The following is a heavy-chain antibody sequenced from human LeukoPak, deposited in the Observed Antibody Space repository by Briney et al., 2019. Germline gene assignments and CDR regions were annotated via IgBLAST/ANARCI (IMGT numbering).Heavy chain of an antibody. J-gene: IGHJ4*02. V-gene: IGHV3-30*02. Sequence: PGGSLRLSCAASGFTFSSYGMHWVRQAPGKGLERVAFIRYDGSNKYYADSVKGRFTISRDNSKNTLYLQMNSRRAEDTAVYYCAKTMVRGVIINPYFDYWGQGTLVTVSS. CDR2: IRYDGSNK. CDR1: GFTFSSYG. D-gene: IGHD3-10*01. CDR3: AKTMVRGVIINPYFDY.